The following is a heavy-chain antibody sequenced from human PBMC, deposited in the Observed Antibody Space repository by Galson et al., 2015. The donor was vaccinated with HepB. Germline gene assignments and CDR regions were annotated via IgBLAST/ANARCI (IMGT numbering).Heavy chain of an antibody. CDR1: GGSVSNYNYY. CDR2: IYYTGSA. J-gene: IGHJ5*02. V-gene: IGHV4-39*02. D-gene: IGHD4-17*01. Sequence: ETLSLTCTVSGGSVSNYNYYWAWIRQPPGKGLEWIGSIYYTGSAYYSPSLKSRVTVSVDTSKNHFSLSLTSVTAADTAIYYCARNGDSGDFVSWFDPWGQGTLVTVSS. CDR3: ARNGDSGDFVSWFDP.